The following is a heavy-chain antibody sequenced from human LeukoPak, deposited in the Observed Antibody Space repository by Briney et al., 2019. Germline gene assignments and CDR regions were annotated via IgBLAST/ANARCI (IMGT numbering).Heavy chain of an antibody. D-gene: IGHD6-19*01. CDR1: GVSISSSTYY. CDR3: AREEAGFFAPFLPDQ. J-gene: IGHJ4*02. CDR2: IYYGGST. Sequence: SETLSLTCTVSGVSISSSTYYWAWIRQPPGKGLEWIGSIYYGGSTYYNPSLKSRVTISVDTSKNQFSLKLSSVTAADTAMYYCAREEAGFFAPFLPDQWGQGTLVTVSS. V-gene: IGHV4-39*07.